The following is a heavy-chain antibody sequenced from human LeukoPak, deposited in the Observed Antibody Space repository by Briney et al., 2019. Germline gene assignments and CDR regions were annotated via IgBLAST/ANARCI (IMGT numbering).Heavy chain of an antibody. D-gene: IGHD3-22*01. V-gene: IGHV4-39*01. CDR1: GGSVSSYEYY. Sequence: SETLSLTCTASGGSVSSYEYYWGWIRQPPGKGLEWIGNTYYSGSTYYNPSLKSRLTMSVDTSKNQFSLKMSSVTAADTAVYYCARHVGYYDSSGSYYFDYWGQGTLVTVSS. J-gene: IGHJ4*02. CDR3: ARHVGYYDSSGSYYFDY. CDR2: TYYSGST.